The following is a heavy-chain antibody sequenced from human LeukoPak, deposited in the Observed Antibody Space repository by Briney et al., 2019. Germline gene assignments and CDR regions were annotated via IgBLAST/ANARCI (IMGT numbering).Heavy chain of an antibody. CDR2: IYYSGST. V-gene: IGHV4-31*03. Sequence: SQTLSLTCTVSSGSISSGGYYWSWIRQHPGKGLEWIGYIYYSGSTYYNPSLKSRVTMSVDTSKNQFSLKLSSVTAADTAVYYCAREIVRGHYYYGMDVWGQGTTVTVSS. CDR3: AREIVRGHYYYGMDV. CDR1: SGSISSGGYY. D-gene: IGHD2-21*01. J-gene: IGHJ6*02.